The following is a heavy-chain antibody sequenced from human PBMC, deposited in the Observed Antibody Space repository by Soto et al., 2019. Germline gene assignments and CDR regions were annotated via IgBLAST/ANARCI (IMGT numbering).Heavy chain of an antibody. CDR3: ASPARNYDFWSGYSFDI. CDR1: GYTFTSYD. Sequence: ASVKVSCKASGYTFTSYDINWVRQATGQGREWMGWMNPNSGNTGYAQKFQGRVTMTRNTSISTAYMELSSLRSEDTAVYYCASPARNYDFWSGYSFDIWGQGTMVTVSS. D-gene: IGHD3-3*01. J-gene: IGHJ3*02. CDR2: MNPNSGNT. V-gene: IGHV1-8*01.